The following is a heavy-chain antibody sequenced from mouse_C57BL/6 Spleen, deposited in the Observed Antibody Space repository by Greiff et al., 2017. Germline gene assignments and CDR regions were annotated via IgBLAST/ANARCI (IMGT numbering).Heavy chain of an antibody. J-gene: IGHJ4*01. CDR1: GYTFTSYW. CDR3: ARRGLRGYYAMDY. D-gene: IGHD1-1*01. V-gene: IGHV1-52*01. CDR2: IDPSDSET. Sequence: QVQLQQPGAELVRPGSSVKLSCKASGYTFTSYWMHWVKQRPIQGLEWIGNIDPSDSETHYNQKFKDKATLTVDKSSSTAYMQLSSLTSEDSAVYYCARRGLRGYYAMDYWGQGTSVTVSS.